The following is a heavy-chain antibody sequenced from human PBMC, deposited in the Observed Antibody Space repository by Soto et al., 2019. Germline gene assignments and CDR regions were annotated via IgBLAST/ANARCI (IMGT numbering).Heavy chain of an antibody. Sequence: GSVKVFFKASGYTFTSDGISLVRQAPGQGLEWMGWMSAYNGNTNYAQKLQGRVTMTTDTSTSTAYMELRSLRSDDTAVYYCASGDKKWFLDYWGQGTMVTVSS. V-gene: IGHV1-18*04. CDR3: ASGDKKWFLDY. D-gene: IGHD3-22*01. J-gene: IGHJ4*02. CDR2: MSAYNGNT. CDR1: GYTFTSDG.